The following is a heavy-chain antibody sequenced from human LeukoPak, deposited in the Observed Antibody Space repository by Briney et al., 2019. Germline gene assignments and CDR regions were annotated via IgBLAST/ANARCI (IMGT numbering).Heavy chain of an antibody. J-gene: IGHJ4*02. CDR1: GYSFAAYW. Sequence: GESLKISCMPSGYSFAAYWIAWVRQVPGKGLEWMGIIYPGDSDTRYSPSFQGQVTISADKSITTAYLQWGSLKASDTAIYYCARRSGGLDYWGQGTLVTVSS. V-gene: IGHV5-51*01. CDR2: IYPGDSDT. D-gene: IGHD3-10*01. CDR3: ARRSGGLDY.